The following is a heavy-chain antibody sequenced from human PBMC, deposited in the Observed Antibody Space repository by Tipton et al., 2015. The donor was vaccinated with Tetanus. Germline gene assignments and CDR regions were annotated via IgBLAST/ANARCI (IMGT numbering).Heavy chain of an antibody. J-gene: IGHJ3*02. Sequence: TLSLTCTVSGGSISSYYWSWIRQPPGKGLEWIGYIYYSGSTNYNPSLKSRVTISVDTSKNQFSLKLSSVTAADTAVYYCARDLLLIDYYDSSGYYVDAFDIWGQGTMVTVSS. V-gene: IGHV4-59*01. CDR1: GGSISSYY. CDR3: ARDLLLIDYYDSSGYYVDAFDI. D-gene: IGHD3-22*01. CDR2: IYYSGST.